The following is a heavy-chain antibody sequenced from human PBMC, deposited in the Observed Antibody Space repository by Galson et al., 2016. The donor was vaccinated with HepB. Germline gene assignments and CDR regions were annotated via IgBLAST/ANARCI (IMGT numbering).Heavy chain of an antibody. CDR3: AKVPSRFFDF. J-gene: IGHJ4*03. V-gene: IGHV3-23*01. Sequence: SLRLSCAASGFSFSNFAMTWVRQAPGKGLEWVSIISDTGRATYYADSVEGRFTISRDNSRNTLYLQMNYLRAEDTAVYYCAKVPSRFFDFWGQGTLVTVSS. CDR2: ISDTGRAT. CDR1: GFSFSNFA.